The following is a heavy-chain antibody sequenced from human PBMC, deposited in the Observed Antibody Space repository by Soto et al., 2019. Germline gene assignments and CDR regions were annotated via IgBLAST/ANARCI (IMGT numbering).Heavy chain of an antibody. V-gene: IGHV1-69*02. CDR1: GGTFSSYT. CDR3: ARTIGGDVPTDY. J-gene: IGHJ4*02. D-gene: IGHD2-21*02. CDR2: IIPILGIA. Sequence: QVQLVQSGAEVKKPGSSVKVSCKASGGTFSSYTISWVRQAPGQGLEWMGRIIPILGIANYAQKFQGRVTISADKSTSTAYMELSSLRSEDTALYYCARTIGGDVPTDYWGLGILVTDSS.